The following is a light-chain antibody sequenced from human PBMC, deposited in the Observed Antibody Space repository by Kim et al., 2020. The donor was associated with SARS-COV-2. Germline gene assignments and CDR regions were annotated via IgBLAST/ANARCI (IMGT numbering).Light chain of an antibody. V-gene: IGLV7-43*01. J-gene: IGLJ2*01. CDR1: TGTVTSGYF. CDR3: LLYYGDGQLL. Sequence: GGTVTITCVSSTGTVTSGYFPSWFQQKPGQAPRALIYSTSNKHSWTPARFSGSLLGGKAALTLSSVQPEDEAEYYCLLYYGDGQLLFGGGTQLTVL. CDR2: STS.